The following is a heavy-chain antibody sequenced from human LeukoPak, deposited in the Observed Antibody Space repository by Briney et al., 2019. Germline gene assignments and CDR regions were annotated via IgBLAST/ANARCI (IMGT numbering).Heavy chain of an antibody. V-gene: IGHV4-39*07. CDR2: IFHNGNA. CDR3: AKTKLDWLLFDF. J-gene: IGHJ4*02. Sequence: PSETLSLTCSVSGGSISTSNYYWVWIRQSPEKGLEWIGSIFHNGNAFYSPSLQSRVTMSPDTSKSQFYLRLTSVTAADTALYYCAKTKLDWLLFDFWGQGIVVTVSS. CDR1: GGSISTSNYY. D-gene: IGHD3-9*01.